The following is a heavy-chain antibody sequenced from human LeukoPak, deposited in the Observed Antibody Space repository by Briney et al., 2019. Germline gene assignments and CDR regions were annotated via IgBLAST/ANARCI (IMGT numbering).Heavy chain of an antibody. CDR3: ARVRYSSSWYLGAFDI. V-gene: IGHV3-48*03. D-gene: IGHD6-13*01. J-gene: IGHJ3*02. CDR2: ISGSASTI. Sequence: GGSLRLSCAASGFTFSSYEMNWVRQAPGKGLEWVSYISGSASTIYYADSVKGRFTISRDNAKNSLYLQMNSLRAEDTAVYYCARVRYSSSWYLGAFDIWGQGTMVTVSS. CDR1: GFTFSSYE.